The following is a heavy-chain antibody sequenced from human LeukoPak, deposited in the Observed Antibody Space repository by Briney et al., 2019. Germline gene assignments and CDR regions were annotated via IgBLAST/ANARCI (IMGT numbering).Heavy chain of an antibody. CDR3: ARDGANKVRGVHYFYMDV. CDR1: GYAFTCYY. CDR2: INPNSGGT. V-gene: IGHV1-2*06. D-gene: IGHD3-10*01. J-gene: IGHJ6*03. Sequence: ASVKVSCTASGYAFTCYYIHWVRRAPGQGLEWVGRINPNSGGTDYAQRFQGRVTMTRDTSISTAYMELSRLRSDDTAVYYCARDGANKVRGVHYFYMDVWGKGTTVTVSS.